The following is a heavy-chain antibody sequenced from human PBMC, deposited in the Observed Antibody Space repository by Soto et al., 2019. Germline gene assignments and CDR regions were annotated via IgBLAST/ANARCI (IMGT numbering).Heavy chain of an antibody. CDR1: GYTFDGYA. CDR2: INAVNDNT. Sequence: ASVKVSCKASGYTFDGYAIHWVRQARGQRLEWMGYINAVNDNTRYTQNFQDRVTITRDTSANTAYMELSSLRSEDTAVYYCARGNGSGSYLVDYWG. D-gene: IGHD3-16*02. V-gene: IGHV1-3*01. CDR3: ARGNGSGSYLVDY. J-gene: IGHJ4*01.